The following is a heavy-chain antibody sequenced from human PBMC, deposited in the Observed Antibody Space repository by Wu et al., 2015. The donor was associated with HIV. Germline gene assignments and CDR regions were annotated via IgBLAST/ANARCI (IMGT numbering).Heavy chain of an antibody. J-gene: IGHJ5*02. Sequence: QVHLVQSGAVMRPPGASVRVSCKTSGYSFSSYAVSWVRQAPGQGLEWMGWISGNNGNTRYAQKVQGRVTLTTDASTTTAYMELRSLRLDDTAMYYCVRDLVGIRTTTISLDWFDTWGQGTLVTVSS. CDR3: VRDLVGIRTTTISLDWFDT. D-gene: IGHD1/OR15-1a*01. CDR1: GYSFSSYA. CDR2: ISGNNGNT. V-gene: IGHV1-18*01.